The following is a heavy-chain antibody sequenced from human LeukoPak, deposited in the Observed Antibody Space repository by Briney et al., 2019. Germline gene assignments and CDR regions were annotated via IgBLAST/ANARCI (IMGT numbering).Heavy chain of an antibody. J-gene: IGHJ5*02. CDR1: GGSISSSSYY. CDR3: ARHIGYCSSSTCQPGFHP. D-gene: IGHD2-2*01. Sequence: SETLSLTCTVSGGSISSSSYYWGWIRQPPGKGLEWIGSIYYSGSTYYNPSLKSRVTMSVDTSKSQFSLKLSSVTAADTAMYYCARHIGYCSSSTCQPGFHPWGQGTLVTVSS. CDR2: IYYSGST. V-gene: IGHV4-39*01.